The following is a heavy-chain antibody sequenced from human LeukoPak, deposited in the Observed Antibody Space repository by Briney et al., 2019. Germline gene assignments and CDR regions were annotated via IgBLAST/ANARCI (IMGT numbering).Heavy chain of an antibody. V-gene: IGHV3-43*02. J-gene: IGHJ4*02. Sequence: GGSLRLSCAASGFTFDDYAMHWVRQAPGKGLEWVSLISGDGGSTYYADSVKRRFTISRDNSKNSLYLQMNSLRTEDTALYYCAKDIEYDSSGYYLDPEYYFDYWGQGTLVTVSS. CDR3: AKDIEYDSSGYYLDPEYYFDY. CDR1: GFTFDDYA. CDR2: ISGDGGST. D-gene: IGHD3-22*01.